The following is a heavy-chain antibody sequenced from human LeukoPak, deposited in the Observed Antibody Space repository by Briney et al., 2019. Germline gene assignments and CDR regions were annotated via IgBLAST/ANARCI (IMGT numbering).Heavy chain of an antibody. CDR3: AKGNSGSFDY. CDR2: IYDSGST. V-gene: IGHV4-34*01. Sequence: SETLSLTCAVYGGSFSGYYWSWIRQPPGKGLEWIGSIYDSGSTYYNPSLKSRVTIPIDTSKNQFSLKLSSVTAADTAVYYCAKGNSGSFDYWGQGTLVTVSS. J-gene: IGHJ4*02. CDR1: GGSFSGYY. D-gene: IGHD3-10*01.